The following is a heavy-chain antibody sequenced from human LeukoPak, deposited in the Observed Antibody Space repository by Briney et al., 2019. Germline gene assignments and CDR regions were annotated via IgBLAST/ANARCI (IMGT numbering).Heavy chain of an antibody. J-gene: IGHJ3*02. D-gene: IGHD5-24*01. Sequence: SVKVSCKASGGTFSSYTISWVRQAPGQGLEWMGRIIPILGIANYAQKFQGRVTITADKSTSTAYMELSSLRSEDTAVYYCARERWLQCRCAFDIWGQGTMVTVSS. CDR1: GGTFSSYT. V-gene: IGHV1-69*04. CDR3: ARERWLQCRCAFDI. CDR2: IIPILGIA.